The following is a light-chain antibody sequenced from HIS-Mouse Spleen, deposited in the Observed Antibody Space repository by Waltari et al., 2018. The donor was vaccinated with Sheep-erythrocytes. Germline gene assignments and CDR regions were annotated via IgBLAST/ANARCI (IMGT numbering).Light chain of an antibody. V-gene: IGKV1-39*01. CDR1: QSISSY. J-gene: IGKJ4*01. CDR3: QQSYSTPPT. Sequence: DIQMTQSPSSLSASVGDRVTITCRASQSISSYLNWYQQKPGKAPKLLIYAEYSLQSGFPSRFSGSGSGTDFTLTISSLQPEDFATYYCQQSYSTPPTFGGGTKVEIK. CDR2: AEY.